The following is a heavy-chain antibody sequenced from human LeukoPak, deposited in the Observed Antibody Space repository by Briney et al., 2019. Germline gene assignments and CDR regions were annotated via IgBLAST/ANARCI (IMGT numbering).Heavy chain of an antibody. CDR2: ISYDGSNK. V-gene: IGHV3-30*04. CDR3: ARDTDYNGNYFDY. J-gene: IGHJ4*02. D-gene: IGHD4-11*01. CDR1: GFTFSSYA. Sequence: GGSLRLSCAASGFTFSSYAMHWVRQAPGKGLEWVAVISYDGSNKYYADSVKGRFTISRDNSKNTLYLQMNSLRAGDTAVYYCARDTDYNGNYFDYWGQGTLVTVSS.